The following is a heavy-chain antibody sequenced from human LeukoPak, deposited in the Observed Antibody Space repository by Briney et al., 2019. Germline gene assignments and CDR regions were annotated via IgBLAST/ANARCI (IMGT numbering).Heavy chain of an antibody. CDR3: AKDFLRITMIVVVIPTFFDY. J-gene: IGHJ4*02. CDR1: GYTFTTYG. CDR2: TSTYNGNT. D-gene: IGHD3-22*01. V-gene: IGHV1-18*01. Sequence: SVKVSCKTSGYTFTTYGISWVRQAPGQGLEWMGWTSTYNGNTNYAQKLQGRVTMTTDTSTSAAYMELRSLRSDDTAVYYCAKDFLRITMIVVVIPTFFDYWGQGTLVTVSS.